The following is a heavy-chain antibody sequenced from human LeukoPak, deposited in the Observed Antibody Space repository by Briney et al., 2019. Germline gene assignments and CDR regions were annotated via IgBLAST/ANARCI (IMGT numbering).Heavy chain of an antibody. CDR3: ARELGTHYYGSGSTRTGLGY. Sequence: GGSLRLSCAASGFTFSSYGMHWVRQAPGKGLEWVAVISYDGSNKDYADSVKGRFTISRDNSKNTLYLQMNNLRVEDTAVYYCARELGTHYYGSGSTRTGLGYWGQGTLVTVSS. CDR1: GFTFSSYG. D-gene: IGHD3-10*01. V-gene: IGHV3-30*03. CDR2: ISYDGSNK. J-gene: IGHJ4*02.